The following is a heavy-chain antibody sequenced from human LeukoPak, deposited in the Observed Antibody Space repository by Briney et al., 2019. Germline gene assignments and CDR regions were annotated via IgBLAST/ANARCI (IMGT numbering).Heavy chain of an antibody. V-gene: IGHV1-24*01. CDR1: GSTLAESS. Sequence: GASVKVSCKVSGSTLAESSIHWGRAAPGKGLGGRGGYDTEEGGIIYAQKFLHRVTMTDDTSTATAYMEVSSLRSEDTAVYFCAGDRGITITKDFDYRGQGTLVTVSS. D-gene: IGHD1-1*01. CDR2: YDTEEGGI. CDR3: AGDRGITITKDFDY. J-gene: IGHJ4*02.